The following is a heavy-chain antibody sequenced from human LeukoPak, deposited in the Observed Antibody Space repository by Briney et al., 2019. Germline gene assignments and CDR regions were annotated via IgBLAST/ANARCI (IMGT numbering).Heavy chain of an antibody. D-gene: IGHD3-16*01. J-gene: IGHJ2*01. CDR3: ARTYLVGWYFDL. CDR1: GLPFSYVW. CDR2: ISGDGSST. Sequence: GGSPGPSRAAPGLPFSYVWMQRVGQAPGRGLVWVSRISGDGSSTNYADSVKGRFTISRDNAKNTLYLQMNSLRAEDTAVYYCARTYLVGWYFDLWGRGALVTVSS. V-gene: IGHV3-74*01.